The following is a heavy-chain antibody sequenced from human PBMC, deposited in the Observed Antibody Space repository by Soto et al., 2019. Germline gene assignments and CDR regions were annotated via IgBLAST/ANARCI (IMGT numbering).Heavy chain of an antibody. CDR1: GYTFTSYA. D-gene: IGHD2-21*01. Sequence: QVKLVQSGAEVKKPGASVKVSCKASGYTFTSYAMHWVRQAPGQRLEWMGWINAGNGNTKYSLKLQGRVTITRDTSASTVYIELSSLRSEDTAVYYCARVPGYSIGDLWGRGTLVTVSS. J-gene: IGHJ2*01. CDR2: INAGNGNT. CDR3: ARVPGYSIGDL. V-gene: IGHV1-3*01.